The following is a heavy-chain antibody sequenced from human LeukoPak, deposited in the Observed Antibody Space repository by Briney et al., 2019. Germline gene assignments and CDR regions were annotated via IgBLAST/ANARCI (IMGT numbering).Heavy chain of an antibody. CDR2: IIPILGIA. J-gene: IGHJ4*02. D-gene: IGHD1-7*01. CDR1: GGTFSSYA. Sequence: ASVKVSCKASGGTFSSYAISWVRQAPGQGLEWMGRIIPILGIANYAQKFQGRVTITADKTTSTAYMELSSLRAEDTAVYYCARDSFTDTGTNDYWGQGTLVTVSS. CDR3: ARDSFTDTGTNDY. V-gene: IGHV1-69*04.